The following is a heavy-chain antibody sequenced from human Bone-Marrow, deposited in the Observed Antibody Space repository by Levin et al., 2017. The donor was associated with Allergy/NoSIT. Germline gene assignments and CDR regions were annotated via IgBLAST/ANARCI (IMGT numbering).Heavy chain of an antibody. J-gene: IGHJ4*02. Sequence: GSLRLSCTVSGGSITRHNYYWAWIRQSPGKGLEWIATVGYDGSTYYNPSLKRRVTVTLDTPESQFSLKLTSVTAADTAVYFCASLIAAAGTNYFNYWGQGILVTVS. CDR3: ASLIAAAGTNYFNY. CDR2: VGYDGST. V-gene: IGHV4-39*01. CDR1: GGSITRHNYY. D-gene: IGHD6-25*01.